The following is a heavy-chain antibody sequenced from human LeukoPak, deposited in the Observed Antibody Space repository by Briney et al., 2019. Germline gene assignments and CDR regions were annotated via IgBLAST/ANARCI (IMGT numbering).Heavy chain of an antibody. CDR1: GGSISSGGYS. CDR2: IFFSGTT. V-gene: IGHV4-30-4*07. J-gene: IGHJ5*02. D-gene: IGHD6-19*01. CDR3: ARVGSGGAWFDL. Sequence: PSQTLSLTCAVSGGSISSGGYSWSWIRQPPGKGLEWIGYIFFSGTTNYNPSLKSRVTISVDTSKNQFSLKMTSVTAADTAVYFCARVGSGGAWFDLWGQGTLVTVSS.